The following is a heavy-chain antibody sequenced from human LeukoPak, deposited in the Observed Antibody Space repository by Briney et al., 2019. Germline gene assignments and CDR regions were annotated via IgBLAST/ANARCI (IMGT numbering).Heavy chain of an antibody. V-gene: IGHV3-23*01. J-gene: IGHJ4*02. Sequence: PGGSLRLSCAASGFTFSSYAMSWVRQAPGKGLEWVSAISGSGGSTYYADSVKGRFTISRDNSKNTLYLQMNSLRAEDTAVYYCAQDRTPHDYGDYENWGQGTLVTVSS. CDR3: AQDRTPHDYGDYEN. CDR2: ISGSGGST. D-gene: IGHD4-17*01. CDR1: GFTFSSYA.